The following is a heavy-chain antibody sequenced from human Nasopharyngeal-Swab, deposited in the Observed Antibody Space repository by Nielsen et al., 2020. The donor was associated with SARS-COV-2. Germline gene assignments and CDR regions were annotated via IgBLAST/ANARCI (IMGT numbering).Heavy chain of an antibody. CDR1: GYTFTSYD. CDR2: MNPNSGNT. Sequence: SVQVSCKASGYTFTSYDINWVRQPTGQGLEWMGWMNPNSGNTGYAQKFQGRVTMTRNTSISTAYMELGSLRSEDAAVYYCARGPIVQLERYYYMDVWGKGTTVTVSS. V-gene: IGHV1-8*01. J-gene: IGHJ6*03. CDR3: ARGPIVQLERYYYMDV. D-gene: IGHD1-1*01.